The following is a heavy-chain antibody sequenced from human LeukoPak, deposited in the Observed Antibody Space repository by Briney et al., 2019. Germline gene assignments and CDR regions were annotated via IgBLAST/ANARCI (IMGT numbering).Heavy chain of an antibody. Sequence: PGGSLRLSCAASGFTFSSYWMHWVRQAPGKGLVWVSRINSDGSSTSYADSVKGRFTISRGNAKNTLYLQMNSLRAEDTAVYYCAREREFGELFNYWGQGTLVTVSS. CDR1: GFTFSSYW. CDR2: INSDGSST. D-gene: IGHD3-10*01. CDR3: AREREFGELFNY. V-gene: IGHV3-74*01. J-gene: IGHJ4*02.